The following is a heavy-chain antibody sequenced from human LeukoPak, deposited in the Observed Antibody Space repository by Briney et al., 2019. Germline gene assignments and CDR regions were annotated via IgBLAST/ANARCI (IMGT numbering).Heavy chain of an antibody. CDR2: ISSSSSYI. CDR3: AKEAVLRSYFDY. CDR1: GFTFSSYS. D-gene: IGHD1-14*01. Sequence: GGSLRLSCAASGFTFSSYSMNWVRQAPGKGLEWVSSISSSSSYIYYADSVKGRFTISRDNSKNTLYLQMNSLRAEDTAVYYCAKEAVLRSYFDYWGQGTLVTVSS. V-gene: IGHV3-21*04. J-gene: IGHJ4*02.